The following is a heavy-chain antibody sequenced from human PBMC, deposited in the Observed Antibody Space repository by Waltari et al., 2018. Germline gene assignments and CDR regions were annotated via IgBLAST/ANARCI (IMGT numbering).Heavy chain of an antibody. Sequence: QVQLVQSGAEVKKPGASVKVSCMASGYTFTSYYMPWVRQAPGHGLEWMGIINPSGGSTSYAQKFQGRVTMTRDTSTSTVYMERSSLRSEDTAVYYCARDWVVVAATIRGLDYWGQGTLVTVSS. V-gene: IGHV1-46*01. CDR1: GYTFTSYY. CDR3: ARDWVVVAATIRGLDY. J-gene: IGHJ4*02. CDR2: INPSGGST. D-gene: IGHD2-15*01.